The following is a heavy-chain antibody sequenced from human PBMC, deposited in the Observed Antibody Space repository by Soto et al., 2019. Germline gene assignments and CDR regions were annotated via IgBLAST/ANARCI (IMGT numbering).Heavy chain of an antibody. V-gene: IGHV3-23*01. CDR1: GFTFSSYA. D-gene: IGHD2-15*01. J-gene: IGHJ5*02. CDR3: AKDQGVVAAINWFDP. CDR2: ISGSGGST. Sequence: EVQLLESGGGLVQPGGSLRLSCAASGFTFSSYAMSWVRQAPGKGLEWVSAISGSGGSTYYADSVKGRFTISRDNSKNPLHLQINSLRAEDTAVYYCAKDQGVVAAINWFDPWGQGTLVTVSS.